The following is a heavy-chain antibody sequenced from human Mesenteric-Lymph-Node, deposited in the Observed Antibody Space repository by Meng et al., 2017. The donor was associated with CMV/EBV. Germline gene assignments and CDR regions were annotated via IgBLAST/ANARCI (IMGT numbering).Heavy chain of an antibody. J-gene: IGHJ3*02. CDR1: GGSISDNY. D-gene: IGHD3-16*02. CDR3: ARSFFIAAPFDI. CDR2: IYYSGNT. V-gene: IGHV4-59*01. Sequence: SETLSLTCSVSGGSISDNYWNWIRQPPGKGLEWLGYIYYSGNTFYNPSLKSRVTISVDTSKNQFTLKLSSVTAADTAVYYCARSFFIAAPFDIWGQGTMVTVSS.